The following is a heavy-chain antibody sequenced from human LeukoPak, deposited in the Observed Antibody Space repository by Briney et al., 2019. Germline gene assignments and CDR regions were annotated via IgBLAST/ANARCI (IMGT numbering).Heavy chain of an antibody. V-gene: IGHV4-34*01. CDR1: GGSFSGYY. CDR3: ARGRTHEDNCSGGSCYWGYAFDI. CDR2: INHSGST. Sequence: SETLSLTCAVYGGSFSGYYWSWIRQPPGKGLEWIGEINHSGSTNYNPSLKSRVTISVDTSKNQFSLKLSSVTAADTAVYYCARGRTHEDNCSGGSCYWGYAFDIWGQGTMVTVSS. J-gene: IGHJ3*02. D-gene: IGHD2-15*01.